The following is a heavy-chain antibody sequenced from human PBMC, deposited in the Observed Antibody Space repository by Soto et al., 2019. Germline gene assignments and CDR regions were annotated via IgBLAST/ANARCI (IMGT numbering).Heavy chain of an antibody. D-gene: IGHD6-6*01. V-gene: IGHV1-69*13. CDR2: IIPIFGTA. CDR1: GGTFSSYA. CDR3: ARAAVQIVPFFDY. Sequence: SVKVSCKASGGTFSSYAISWVRQAPGQGLEWMGGIIPIFGTANYAQKFQGRVTITADESTSTAYMELSSLRSEDTAVYYCARAAVQIVPFFDYWGQGTLVTVSS. J-gene: IGHJ4*02.